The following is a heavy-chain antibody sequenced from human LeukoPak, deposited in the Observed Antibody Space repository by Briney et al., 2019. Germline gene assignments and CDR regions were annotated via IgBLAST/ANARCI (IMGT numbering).Heavy chain of an antibody. V-gene: IGHV3-43*01. J-gene: IGHJ4*02. CDR3: AKDRGPLAVYEPLDY. CDR1: GFTFDDYT. Sequence: GGSLRLSCEASGFTFDDYTMHWVRQAPGKGLEWVSLISWDGDTTDYAESVKGRFTVSRDNRENSLYLQLSGLRPEDTAFYYCAKDRGPLAVYEPLDYWGLGTRVTVSS. D-gene: IGHD2/OR15-2a*01. CDR2: ISWDGDTT.